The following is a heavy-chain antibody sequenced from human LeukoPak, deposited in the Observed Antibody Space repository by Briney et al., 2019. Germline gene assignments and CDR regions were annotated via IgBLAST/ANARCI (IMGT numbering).Heavy chain of an antibody. Sequence: GGSLRLSCADSGFTFSSYAMHWVRQAPGKGLEYVSAISSNGGSTYYANSVKGRFTISRDNSKNTLYLQMGSLRAEDMAVYYCARGGLGFDYWGQGTLVTVSS. CDR2: ISSNGGST. V-gene: IGHV3-64*01. CDR1: GFTFSSYA. J-gene: IGHJ4*02. D-gene: IGHD7-27*01. CDR3: ARGGLGFDY.